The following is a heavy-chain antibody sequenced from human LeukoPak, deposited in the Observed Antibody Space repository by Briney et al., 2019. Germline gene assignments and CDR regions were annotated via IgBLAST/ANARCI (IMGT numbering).Heavy chain of an antibody. CDR3: ATRGEYFQH. CDR1: GFTFSSYV. Sequence: GGSLRLSCAASGFTFSSYVTHWVRQAPGKGLEWVAIISSDGSDKRYADSVKGRFTISRDNSQNTLYLQMNSLRTEDTAVFYCATRGEYFQHWGQGTLVTVSS. J-gene: IGHJ1*01. V-gene: IGHV3-30-3*01. CDR2: ISSDGSDK.